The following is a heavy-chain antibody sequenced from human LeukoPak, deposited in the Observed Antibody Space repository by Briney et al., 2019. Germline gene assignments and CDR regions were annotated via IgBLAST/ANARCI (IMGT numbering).Heavy chain of an antibody. CDR1: GFTFSTYA. Sequence: GGSLRLSCAASGFTFSTYAMHGVRQAPGKGLEWVAVISYDGSNKYYADSVKGRFTISRDNSKNTLYLQMNILRAEDTAVYYCARERGYYDSSGYYDGGFDYWGQGTLVTVSS. J-gene: IGHJ4*02. V-gene: IGHV3-30*04. CDR3: ARERGYYDSSGYYDGGFDY. CDR2: ISYDGSNK. D-gene: IGHD3-22*01.